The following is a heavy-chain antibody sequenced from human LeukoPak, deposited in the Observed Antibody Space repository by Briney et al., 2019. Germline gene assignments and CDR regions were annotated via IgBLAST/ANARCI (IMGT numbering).Heavy chain of an antibody. D-gene: IGHD5-18*01. Sequence: ASVKVSCKASGYTFTVYDIHWVRQAPGQGLEWMGWISTDIGITVYAQRLQGRVTMTTDRSTSTAYMELRSLRYDDTAVYYCARSSEWDTTRNNWFDPWGQGTLVTVSS. CDR1: GYTFTVYD. CDR3: ARSSEWDTTRNNWFDP. CDR2: ISTDIGIT. J-gene: IGHJ5*02. V-gene: IGHV1-18*04.